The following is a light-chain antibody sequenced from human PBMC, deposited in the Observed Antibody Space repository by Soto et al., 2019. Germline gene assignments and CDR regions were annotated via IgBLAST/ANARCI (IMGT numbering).Light chain of an antibody. J-gene: IGLJ2*01. CDR2: EVY. V-gene: IGLV2-8*01. CDR1: NTDVGGHHY. CDR3: TSFAGSDKLI. Sequence: QSALTQPASVSGSPGQSITISCTGTNTDVGGHHYISWYQQHPGKAPKLMIYEVYKRPSGVPDRFSGSKSGNTASLTVSGLQADDEADYYCTSFAGSDKLIFGGGTKVTVL.